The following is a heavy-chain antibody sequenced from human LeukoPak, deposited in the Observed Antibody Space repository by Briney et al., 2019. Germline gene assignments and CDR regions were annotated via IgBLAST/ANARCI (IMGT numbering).Heavy chain of an antibody. CDR3: ARGYNYDILTGYYNWYYYYGMDV. J-gene: IGHJ6*02. CDR2: ISYDGSNK. V-gene: IGHV3-30*03. D-gene: IGHD3-9*01. Sequence: GGSLRLSCAGSGFTFRSHGMHWVRQAPGKGLEWVAVISYDGSNKYYADSVKGRFTISRDNSKNTLYLQMNSLRAEDTAVYYCARGYNYDILTGYYNWYYYYGMDVWGQGTTVTVSS. CDR1: GFTFRSHG.